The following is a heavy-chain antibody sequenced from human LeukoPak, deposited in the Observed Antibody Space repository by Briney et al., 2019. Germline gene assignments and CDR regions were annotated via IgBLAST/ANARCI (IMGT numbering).Heavy chain of an antibody. CDR1: GFTFSSYT. CDR3: VKDTVAGTPTYYFDY. D-gene: IGHD6-19*01. Sequence: GGSLRLSCAASGFTFSSYTMSWVRQAPGKGLEWVSTITTSDGNTYYADSVKGRFTVSRDNSKNTLYLQMSSLRAEDTAVYYCVKDTVAGTPTYYFDYWGQGTLVTVSS. V-gene: IGHV3-23*01. J-gene: IGHJ4*02. CDR2: ITTSDGNT.